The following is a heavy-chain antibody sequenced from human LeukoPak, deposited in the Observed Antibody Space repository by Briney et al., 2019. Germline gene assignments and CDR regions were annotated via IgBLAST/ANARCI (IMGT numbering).Heavy chain of an antibody. J-gene: IGHJ4*02. V-gene: IGHV5-51*01. CDR1: GYSFTRFW. D-gene: IGHD6-13*01. CDR2: ISPDDSDT. Sequence: GESLKISCKGSGYSFTRFWIGWVRQMPGKGLEWMGIISPDDSDTRYSPSFQGQVTISADKSISTAYLQWSSLKASDTAIYYCARRRSSFERTLYYFDYWGQGTLVTVSS. CDR3: ARRRSSFERTLYYFDY.